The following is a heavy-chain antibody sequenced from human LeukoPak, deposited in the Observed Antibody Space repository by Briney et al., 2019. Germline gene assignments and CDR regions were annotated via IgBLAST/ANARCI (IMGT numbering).Heavy chain of an antibody. CDR3: ARSYDFWSGYYPPTYYYYGMEV. CDR2: ISAYNGNT. J-gene: IGHJ6*02. D-gene: IGHD3-3*01. CDR1: GYTFTSYG. Sequence: ASVKVSCKASGYTFTSYGISWVRQAPGQGLEWMGWISAYNGNTNYAQKLQGRVTMTTDTSTSTAYMELRSLRSDDTAVYYCARSYDFWSGYYPPTYYYYGMEVWGQGTTVTVSS. V-gene: IGHV1-18*01.